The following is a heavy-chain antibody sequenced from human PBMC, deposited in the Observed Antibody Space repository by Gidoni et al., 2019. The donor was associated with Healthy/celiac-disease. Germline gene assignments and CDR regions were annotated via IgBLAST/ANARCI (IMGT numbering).Heavy chain of an antibody. CDR3: ARQYSYGGTDY. V-gene: IGHV4-39*01. CDR1: GGSISSSSYY. CDR2: IYYSGST. J-gene: IGHJ4*02. D-gene: IGHD5-18*01. Sequence: QLQLQESGPGLVKPSETLSLTCTVSGGSISSSSYYWGWIRPPPGKGLEWIGSIYYSGSTYYNPSLKSRVTISVDTSKNQFSLKLSSVTAADTAVYYCARQYSYGGTDYWGQGTLVTVSS.